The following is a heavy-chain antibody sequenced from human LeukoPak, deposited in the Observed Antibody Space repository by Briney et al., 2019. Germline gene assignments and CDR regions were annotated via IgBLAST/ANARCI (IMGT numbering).Heavy chain of an antibody. V-gene: IGHV3-30*19. Sequence: GGSLRLSCAASGFTFSQYAMHWVRQAPGKGLEWVAVISYDGSNKYYADSVKGRFTISRDNSKNTLYLQMNSLRAEDTAVYYCAREGLATVYAFDIWGQGTMVTVSS. D-gene: IGHD4-17*01. CDR3: AREGLATVYAFDI. CDR1: GFTFSQYA. CDR2: ISYDGSNK. J-gene: IGHJ3*02.